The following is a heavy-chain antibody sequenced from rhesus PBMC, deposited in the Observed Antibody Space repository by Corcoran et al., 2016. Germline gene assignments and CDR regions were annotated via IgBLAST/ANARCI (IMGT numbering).Heavy chain of an antibody. J-gene: IGHJ4*01. CDR1: GAPISSYW. CDR3: ARDGIRFDY. V-gene: IGHV4-80*01. CDR2: SNGNSGST. D-gene: IGHD1-44*01. Sequence: QVQLQESGPGLVKPSETLSLTCTVSGAPISSYWWSWIRQPPGKGLEWIGVSNGNSGSTNYNPALKSRVTISKDASKNQFALKLSAVTAADTAVYYCARDGIRFDYWGQGVLVTVSS.